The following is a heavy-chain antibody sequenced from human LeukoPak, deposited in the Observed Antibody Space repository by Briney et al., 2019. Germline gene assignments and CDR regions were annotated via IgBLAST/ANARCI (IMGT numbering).Heavy chain of an antibody. CDR2: INAGNGNT. CDR1: GYTFTSYA. CDR3: ASAAGPYYYYYGMDV. V-gene: IGHV1-3*01. D-gene: IGHD6-13*01. Sequence: GASVKVSCKASGYTFTSYAMHWVRQAPGQRLEWMGWINAGNGNTKYSQKFQGRVTITRDTSASTAYMELSSLRSEDTAVYYCASAAGPYYYYYGMDVWGQGTTVTVSS. J-gene: IGHJ6*02.